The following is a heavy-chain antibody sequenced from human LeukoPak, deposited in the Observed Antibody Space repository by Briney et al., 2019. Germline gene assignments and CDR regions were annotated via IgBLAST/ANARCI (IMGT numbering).Heavy chain of an antibody. V-gene: IGHV3-13*01. CDR1: GFTFSSYD. CDR2: IGTAGDT. D-gene: IGHD2-21*01. Sequence: GGSLRLSCAASGFTFSSYDMHWVRQATGKGLEWVSGIGTAGDTYYPGSVKGRFTISRENAKNSLYLQMNSLRAGDTAVYYCARGPGGLRSPYYYFTYWGQGTLVTVSS. CDR3: ARGPGGLRSPYYYFTY. J-gene: IGHJ4*02.